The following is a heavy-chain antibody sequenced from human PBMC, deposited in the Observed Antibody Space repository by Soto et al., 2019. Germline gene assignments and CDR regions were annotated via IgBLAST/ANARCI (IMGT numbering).Heavy chain of an antibody. CDR3: ARQRWDTSGYYSGPFDY. CDR2: IYPGDPDT. V-gene: IGHV5-51*01. CDR1: GYSFSTHW. D-gene: IGHD3-22*01. Sequence: PGESLKISCKASGYSFSTHWIGWVRQMPGKGLEWMGIIYPGDPDTRYSPSFQGQVTISADKSINTAYLQWSSLRASDTAMYYCARQRWDTSGYYSGPFDYRGKGALVTVSS. J-gene: IGHJ4*02.